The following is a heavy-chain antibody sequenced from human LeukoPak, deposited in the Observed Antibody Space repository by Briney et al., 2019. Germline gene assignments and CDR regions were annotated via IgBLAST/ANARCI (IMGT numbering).Heavy chain of an antibody. CDR1: GGSISSSSYY. CDR2: IYYSGST. D-gene: IGHD5-18*01. J-gene: IGHJ3*02. Sequence: PSETLSLTCTVSGGSISSSSYYWGWIRQPPGKGLEWIGSIYYSGSTYYNPSLKSRVTISVDTSKNQFSLKLSSVIAADTAVYYCARDRVGRYSYGLVEAFNIWGQGTVVTVSS. V-gene: IGHV4-39*07. CDR3: ARDRVGRYSYGLVEAFNI.